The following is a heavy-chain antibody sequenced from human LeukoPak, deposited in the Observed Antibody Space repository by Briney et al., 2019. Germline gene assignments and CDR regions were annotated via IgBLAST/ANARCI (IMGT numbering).Heavy chain of an antibody. J-gene: IGHJ4*02. V-gene: IGHV4-61*02. CDR1: GDSISSGDYY. Sequence: SETLSLTCTVSGDSISSGDYYWSWIRQPAGKGLEWIGRIYTSGSTNYNPSLKSRVTISVDTSKNQFSLKLSSVTAADTAVYYCARLGSTVDHWGQGTLVTVSS. CDR2: IYTSGST. D-gene: IGHD3-10*01. CDR3: ARLGSTVDH.